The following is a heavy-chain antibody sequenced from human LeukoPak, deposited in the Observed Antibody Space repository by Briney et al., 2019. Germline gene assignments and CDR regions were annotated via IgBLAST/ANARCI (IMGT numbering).Heavy chain of an antibody. J-gene: IGHJ6*02. Sequence: PGRSLRLSCAASGFTFSSYGMHWVRQAPGKGLEWVAVISYDGSNKYYADSVKGRFTISRDNSKNTLYLQMNSLRAEDTAVYYCAKEPTPRSSSWYSLRIYYYYYGMDVWGQGTTVTVSS. V-gene: IGHV3-30*18. CDR1: GFTFSSYG. CDR3: AKEPTPRSSSWYSLRIYYYYYGMDV. CDR2: ISYDGSNK. D-gene: IGHD6-13*01.